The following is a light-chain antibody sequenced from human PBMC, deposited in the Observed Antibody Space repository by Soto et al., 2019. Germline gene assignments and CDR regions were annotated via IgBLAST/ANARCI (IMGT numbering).Light chain of an antibody. CDR1: QSLLHSNGYNY. CDR3: MKALQTPKT. CDR2: LGS. V-gene: IGKV2-28*01. J-gene: IGKJ1*01. Sequence: DIVMTQSPLSLPVTPGEPASISCRSSQSLLHSNGYNYLDWYLQKPGQSPQLLIYLGSNRASGVPDRFSGSGSGTDFTLKVSRVAPEDVGVYYCMKALQTPKTFGQGTKVEIK.